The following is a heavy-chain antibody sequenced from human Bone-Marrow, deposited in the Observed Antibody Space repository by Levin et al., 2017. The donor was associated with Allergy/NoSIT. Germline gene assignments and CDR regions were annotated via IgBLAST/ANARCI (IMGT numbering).Heavy chain of an antibody. V-gene: IGHV1-2*02. Sequence: GASVKVSCKASGYTFTGYYMHWVRQAPGQGLEWMGWINPNSGGTNYAQKFQGRVTMTRDTSISTAYMELSRLRSDDTAVYYCARDYFDPAVVTPGKYAFDIWGQGTMVTVSS. D-gene: IGHD4-23*01. CDR3: ARDYFDPAVVTPGKYAFDI. CDR1: GYTFTGYY. CDR2: INPNSGGT. J-gene: IGHJ3*02.